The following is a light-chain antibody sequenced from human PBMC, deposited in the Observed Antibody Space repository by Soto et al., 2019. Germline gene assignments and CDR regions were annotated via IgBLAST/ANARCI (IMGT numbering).Light chain of an antibody. J-gene: IGKJ2*02. CDR2: DTS. CDR3: QQYDNWPPCT. CDR1: QSVSRF. Sequence: EIVMTQSPATLSVSPGERVTLSCRASQSVSRFLDWYQQRPGQAPRLLIYDTSTRATGVPARFSGSGSGTEISLTISSLKSEDFAVYYCQQYDNWPPCTFCQGT. V-gene: IGKV3-15*01.